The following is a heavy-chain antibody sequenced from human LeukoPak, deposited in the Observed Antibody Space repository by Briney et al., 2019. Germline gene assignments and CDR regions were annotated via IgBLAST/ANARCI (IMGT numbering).Heavy chain of an antibody. Sequence: GGSLRLSCAASGFTFSTYWMNWFRQTPGKGLEWVAKIKADGGEKDHVASVKGRFTISRDNAKNSLYLQMNSLRAEDTAVYYCASGRMDVWGKGTTVTVSS. CDR1: GFTFSTYW. J-gene: IGHJ6*03. V-gene: IGHV3-7*01. CDR3: ASGRMDV. CDR2: IKADGGEK.